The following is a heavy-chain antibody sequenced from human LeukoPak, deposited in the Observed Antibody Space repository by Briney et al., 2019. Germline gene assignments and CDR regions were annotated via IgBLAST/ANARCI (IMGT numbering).Heavy chain of an antibody. D-gene: IGHD3-3*01. V-gene: IGHV3-23*01. Sequence: GGSLRLSCAASGFTFSSYAMSWVRQAPGKGLEWVSAISGSGGSTYYADSVKGRFTISRDNSKNALYLQMNSLRAEDTAVYYCAKVASKGTIFGVVTFDYWGQGTLVTVSS. CDR2: ISGSGGST. CDR3: AKVASKGTIFGVVTFDY. J-gene: IGHJ4*02. CDR1: GFTFSSYA.